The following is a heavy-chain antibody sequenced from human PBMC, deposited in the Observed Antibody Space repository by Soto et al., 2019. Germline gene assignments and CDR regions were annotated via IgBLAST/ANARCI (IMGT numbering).Heavy chain of an antibody. CDR3: ARGRPVTTLSYYYGMDV. CDR2: ISAYNGNT. J-gene: IGHJ6*02. D-gene: IGHD4-17*01. Sequence: QVQLVQSGAEVKKPGASVKVSCKASGYTFTSYGISWVRQAPGQGLEWMGWISAYNGNTNYAQKLQGRVTMTTDTPTSTAYMELRSLRSDDTAVYYCARGRPVTTLSYYYGMDVWGQGTTVTVSS. CDR1: GYTFTSYG. V-gene: IGHV1-18*01.